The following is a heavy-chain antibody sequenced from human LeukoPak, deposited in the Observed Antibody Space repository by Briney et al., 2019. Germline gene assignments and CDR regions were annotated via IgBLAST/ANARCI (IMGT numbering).Heavy chain of an antibody. Sequence: GGSLRLSCEASGFTFSSSWMSWVRQAPGKGLEWVANIKQDGSEKYYVDSVKGRFTISRDNAKNSLYLQMNSMRAEDTAVYYCARAKQQLVPYYFDYWGQGTLVTVSS. CDR1: GFTFSSSW. CDR3: ARAKQQLVPYYFDY. D-gene: IGHD6-13*01. CDR2: IKQDGSEK. J-gene: IGHJ4*02. V-gene: IGHV3-7*01.